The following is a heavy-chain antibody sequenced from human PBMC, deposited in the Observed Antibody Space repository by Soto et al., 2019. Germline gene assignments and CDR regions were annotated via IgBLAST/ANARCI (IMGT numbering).Heavy chain of an antibody. J-gene: IGHJ4*02. D-gene: IGHD6-13*01. Sequence: PGESLKISCKGSGYSFTIYWISWVRQMPGKGLEWMGRIDPSDSYTNYSPSFQGHVTISADKSISTAYLQWSSLKASDTAMYYCAAGRGLGSSTTTHSWGQGTLVTVSS. CDR2: IDPSDSYT. CDR3: AAGRGLGSSTTTHS. V-gene: IGHV5-10-1*01. CDR1: GYSFTIYW.